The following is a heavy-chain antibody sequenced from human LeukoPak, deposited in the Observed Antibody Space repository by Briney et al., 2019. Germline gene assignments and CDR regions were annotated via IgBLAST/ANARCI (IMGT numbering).Heavy chain of an antibody. Sequence: GGSLRLSCAASGFTFSSYAMSWVRQAPGKGLEWVSAISGSGGSTYYADSVKGRFTISRDNSKNTLYLQMNSLRAKDTAVYYCAKDLCGGDCYSFDYWGQGTLVTVSS. CDR3: AKDLCGGDCYSFDY. CDR2: ISGSGGST. D-gene: IGHD2-21*02. J-gene: IGHJ4*02. CDR1: GFTFSSYA. V-gene: IGHV3-23*01.